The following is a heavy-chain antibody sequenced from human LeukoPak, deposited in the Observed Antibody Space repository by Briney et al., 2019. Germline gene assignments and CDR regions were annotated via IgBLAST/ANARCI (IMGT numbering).Heavy chain of an antibody. V-gene: IGHV4-4*07. CDR1: GGSISSYY. Sequence: SETLSLTCTVSGGSISSYYWSWIRQPAGKGLEWIGRMHSSGSTNYNPSIKSRVTMSLDTSKNQFSLKLSSVTAADTAVYYCARHKWSSGYGGNSQFDYWGQGTLVTVSS. CDR3: ARHKWSSGYGGNSQFDY. D-gene: IGHD4-23*01. J-gene: IGHJ4*02. CDR2: MHSSGST.